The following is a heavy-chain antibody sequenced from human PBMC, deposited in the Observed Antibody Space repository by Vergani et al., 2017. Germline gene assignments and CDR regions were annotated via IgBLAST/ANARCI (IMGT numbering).Heavy chain of an antibody. Sequence: VQVVQSGAEVKNSGASVKVSCKTSGYTFRNYYMLWVRQAPGQGLAWLGIINPSGGHTNYAQKFQGRVTMTRDTSTSTVYMELSSLRSEDTAIYYCARGDYDILTGYRFWGQGTLVTVSA. J-gene: IGHJ4*03. CDR3: ARGDYDILTGYRF. CDR2: INPSGGHT. V-gene: IGHV1-46*03. D-gene: IGHD3-9*01. CDR1: GYTFRNYY.